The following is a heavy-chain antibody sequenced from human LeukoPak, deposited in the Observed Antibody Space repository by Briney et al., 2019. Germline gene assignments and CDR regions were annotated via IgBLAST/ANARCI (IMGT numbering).Heavy chain of an antibody. V-gene: IGHV1-46*01. Sequence: ASVNVFCKASGYSFTSNYIHWVRQAPGQGLEWMGMIYPRDGSISYAQKFQGRVTVTRDTSTSTVHMELSGLRSEDTAVYYCAKSPRYQLSLTNDFWGQGTLVTVSS. J-gene: IGHJ4*02. CDR2: IYPRDGSI. CDR1: GYSFTSNY. CDR3: AKSPRYQLSLTNDF. D-gene: IGHD2-2*01.